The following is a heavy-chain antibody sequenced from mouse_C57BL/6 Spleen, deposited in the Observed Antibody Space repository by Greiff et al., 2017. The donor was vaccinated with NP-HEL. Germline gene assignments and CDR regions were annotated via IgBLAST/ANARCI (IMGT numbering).Heavy chain of an antibody. CDR1: GYTFTDYE. V-gene: IGHV1-15*01. CDR3: TRPLMWGDY. Sequence: QVQLQQSGAELVRPGASVTLSCKASGYTFTDYEMHWVKQTPVHGLEWIGAIDPETGGTAYNQKFKGKAILTADKSSSTAYIELRSLTSEDSAVYYCTRPLMWGDYWGQGTTLTVSS. J-gene: IGHJ2*01. CDR2: IDPETGGT.